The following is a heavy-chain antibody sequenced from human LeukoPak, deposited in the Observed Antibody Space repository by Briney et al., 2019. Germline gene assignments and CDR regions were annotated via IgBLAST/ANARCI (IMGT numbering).Heavy chain of an antibody. J-gene: IGHJ6*04. CDR2: IRSKAYGGTT. CDR3: TRDLSFGEDDRGYYGMDV. V-gene: IGHV3-49*04. D-gene: IGHD3-10*01. CDR1: GFTFSSYA. Sequence: PGGSLRLSCAASGFTFSSYAMSWVRQAPGKGLEWVGFIRSKAYGGTTEYAASVKGRFTISRDDSKSIAYLQMNSLKTEDTAVYYCTRDLSFGEDDRGYYGMDVWGKGTTVTVSS.